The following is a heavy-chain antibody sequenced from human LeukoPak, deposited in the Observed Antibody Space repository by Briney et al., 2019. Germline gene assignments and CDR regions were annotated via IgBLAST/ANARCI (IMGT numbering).Heavy chain of an antibody. CDR3: ASRKLGNDY. J-gene: IGHJ4*02. V-gene: IGHV4-34*01. Sequence: ASETLSLTCAVYGGSFSGYYWSWIRQPPGKGLEWIGEINHSGSTNYNPSLKSRVTISADTSKNQFSLKLISVTAADTAVYYCASRKLGNDYWGPGTLVTVSS. D-gene: IGHD7-27*01. CDR2: INHSGST. CDR1: GGSFSGYY.